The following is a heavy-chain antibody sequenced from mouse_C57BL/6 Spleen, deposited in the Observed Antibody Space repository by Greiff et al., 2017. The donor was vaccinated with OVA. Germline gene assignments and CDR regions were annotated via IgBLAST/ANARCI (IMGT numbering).Heavy chain of an antibody. D-gene: IGHD4-1*01. CDR2: INPSNGGT. V-gene: IGHV1-53*01. Sequence: QVQLQQPGTELVKPGASVKLSCKASGYTFTSYWMHWVKQRPGQGLEWIGNINPSNGGTNYNEKFKSKATLTVDKSSSTAYMQLSSLTSEDSAVDDCARNWDVWGGFDYWGQGTTLTVSS. J-gene: IGHJ2*01. CDR3: ARNWDVWGGFDY. CDR1: GYTFTSYW.